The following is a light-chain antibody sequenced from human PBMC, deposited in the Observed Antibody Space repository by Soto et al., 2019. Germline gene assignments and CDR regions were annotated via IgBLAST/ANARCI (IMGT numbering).Light chain of an antibody. CDR1: QTIIRY. Sequence: DIQMTQSPSSLSASVGDRVTITCRASQTIIRYLNWYQQKPGKAPKLLIFAASSLQSGVPSRFSGSGSGTEFTLAISSPQPEDFATYYCQQSYNTLAFGPGTKVDIK. J-gene: IGKJ3*01. V-gene: IGKV1-39*01. CDR3: QQSYNTLA. CDR2: AAS.